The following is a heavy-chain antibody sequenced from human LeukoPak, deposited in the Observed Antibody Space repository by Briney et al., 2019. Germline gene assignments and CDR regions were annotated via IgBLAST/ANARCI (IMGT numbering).Heavy chain of an antibody. Sequence: GGSLRLSCAASGSTFSSYGMHWVRQAPGKGLEWVAVIWYDGSNKYYADSVKGRFTISRDNSKNTLYLQMNSLRAEDTAVYYCARGSSSTWYGGFFDYWGQGTLVTVSS. CDR2: IWYDGSNK. CDR1: GSTFSSYG. V-gene: IGHV3-33*08. D-gene: IGHD6-13*01. J-gene: IGHJ4*02. CDR3: ARGSSSTWYGGFFDY.